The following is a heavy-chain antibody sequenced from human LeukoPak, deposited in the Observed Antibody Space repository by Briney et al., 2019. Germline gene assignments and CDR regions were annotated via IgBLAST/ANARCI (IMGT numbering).Heavy chain of an antibody. CDR3: ARAFGGGTGDY. J-gene: IGHJ4*02. CDR2: ISYDGSNK. Sequence: GGSLRLSCAASGFTFSSYAMHWARQAPGKGLEWVAVISYDGSNKYYADSVKGRFTISRDNSKNTLYLQMNSLRAEDTAVYYCARAFGGGTGDYWGQGTLVTVSS. V-gene: IGHV3-30*01. D-gene: IGHD1-26*01. CDR1: GFTFSSYA.